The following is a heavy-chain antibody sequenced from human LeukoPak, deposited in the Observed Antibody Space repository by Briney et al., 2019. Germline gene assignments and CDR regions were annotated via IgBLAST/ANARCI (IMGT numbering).Heavy chain of an antibody. CDR3: AKDRASMTTVTSSGMDV. V-gene: IGHV3-9*01. CDR2: ISWNSGSI. D-gene: IGHD4-17*01. CDR1: GFIFDDYA. Sequence: GGSLRLSCAASGFIFDDYAMHWVRQAPGKGLEWVSGISWNSGSIGYADSVKGRFTISRDNAKNSLYLQMNSLRAEDTALYYCAKDRASMTTVTSSGMDVWGQGTTVTVSS. J-gene: IGHJ6*02.